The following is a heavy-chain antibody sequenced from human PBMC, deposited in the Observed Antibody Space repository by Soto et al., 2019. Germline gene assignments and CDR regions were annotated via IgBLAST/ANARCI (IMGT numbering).Heavy chain of an antibody. CDR1: GFTVSSNY. CDR3: ARERTYRLELQTGGYGMDV. Sequence: GGSLRLSCAASGFTVSSNYMSWVRQAPGKGLEWVSVIYSGGSTYYADSVKGRFTISRDNSKNTLYLQMNSLRAEDTAVYYCARERTYRLELQTGGYGMDVWGQGTTVTVSS. CDR2: IYSGGST. J-gene: IGHJ6*02. V-gene: IGHV3-53*01. D-gene: IGHD1-7*01.